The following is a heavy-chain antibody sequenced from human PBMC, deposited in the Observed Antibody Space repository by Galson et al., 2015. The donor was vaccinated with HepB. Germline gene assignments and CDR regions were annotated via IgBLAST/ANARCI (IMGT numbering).Heavy chain of an antibody. D-gene: IGHD1-1*01. CDR3: AKGLRVGGNWNDFPSDY. CDR2: ISYDGSNK. J-gene: IGHJ4*02. V-gene: IGHV3-30*18. Sequence: SLRLSCAASGFTFSSYGMHGVRQAPGKGLEWVAVISYDGSNKYYADSVKGRFTISRDNSKNTLYLQMNSLRAEDTAVYYCAKGLRVGGNWNDFPSDYWGQGTLVTVSS. CDR1: GFTFSSYG.